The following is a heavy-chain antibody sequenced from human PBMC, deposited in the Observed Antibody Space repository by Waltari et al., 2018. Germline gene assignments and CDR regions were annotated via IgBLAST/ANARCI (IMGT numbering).Heavy chain of an antibody. CDR1: GGSFSGYF. J-gene: IGHJ6*02. D-gene: IGHD3-10*01. Sequence: QVQLQQWSAGLLKPSETMSLTCAVNGGSFSGYFWPWIRQPPGKGLEWIGEINHGGSTNFNPSLKSRVVISVDTSKNHFSLNLTSVIAADTAVYYCARGGSIIRGLIPRLSNYGVDVWGQGITVTVSS. CDR3: ARGGSIIRGLIPRLSNYGVDV. CDR2: INHGGST. V-gene: IGHV4-34*01.